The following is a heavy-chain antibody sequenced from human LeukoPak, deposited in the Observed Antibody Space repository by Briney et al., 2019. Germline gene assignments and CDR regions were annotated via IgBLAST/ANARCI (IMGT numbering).Heavy chain of an antibody. J-gene: IGHJ3*02. V-gene: IGHV4-61*05. CDR3: ARGGSWPAEAFDI. CDR1: GGSISSSSYY. CDR2: IYYSGST. Sequence: SETLSLTCTVSGGSISSSSYYWGWVRQPPGKGLEWIGYIYYSGSTNYNPSLKSRVTISVDTSKNQFSLKLSSVTAADTAVYYCARGGSWPAEAFDIWGQGTMVTVSS.